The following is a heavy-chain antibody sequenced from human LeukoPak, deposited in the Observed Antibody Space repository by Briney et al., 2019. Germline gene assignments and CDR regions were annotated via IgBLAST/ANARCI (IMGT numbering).Heavy chain of an antibody. CDR3: ARGLGIAAADNWFDP. CDR2: IIPIFGTA. Sequence: SVKVSCKASGGTFSSYAISWVRQAPGQGLEWMGGIIPIFGTANYAQKFQGRVTITADESTSTAYMELSSLRSEDTAVYYCARGLGIAAADNWFDPWGQGTLVTVSS. V-gene: IGHV1-69*01. J-gene: IGHJ5*02. CDR1: GGTFSSYA. D-gene: IGHD6-13*01.